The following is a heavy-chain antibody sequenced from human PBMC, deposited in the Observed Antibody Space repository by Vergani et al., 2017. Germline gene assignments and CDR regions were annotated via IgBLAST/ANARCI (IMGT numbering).Heavy chain of an antibody. CDR2: INPSGGHT. Sequence: QVQVVQSGAEVKKSGASVTVSCKTSGYTFSNYYMHWVRQAPGQGLECMGIINPSGGHTNYAQKFQGRVTMTRDTSTSTVYMELSSLRSEDTAIYYCARGDYGILTGYRYWGQGTLVTVSA. CDR1: GYTFSNYY. D-gene: IGHD3-9*01. CDR3: ARGDYGILTGYRY. J-gene: IGHJ4*02. V-gene: IGHV1-46*03.